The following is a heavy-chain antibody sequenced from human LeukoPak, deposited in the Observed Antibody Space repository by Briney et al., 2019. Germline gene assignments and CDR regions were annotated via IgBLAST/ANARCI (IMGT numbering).Heavy chain of an antibody. CDR1: GFIFYDFA. V-gene: IGHV3-9*03. J-gene: IGHJ6*03. D-gene: IGHD2-15*01. CDR2: ISWNSDNI. Sequence: PGGSLRLSCAASGFIFYDFAMHWVRQVPGKGLEWVAVISWNSDNIDYADSVKGRLTISRNNDMNYLYLEMKSLRVDDMALYYCVKSGGYYYMDAWGEGTMVIVSS. CDR3: VKSGGYYYMDA.